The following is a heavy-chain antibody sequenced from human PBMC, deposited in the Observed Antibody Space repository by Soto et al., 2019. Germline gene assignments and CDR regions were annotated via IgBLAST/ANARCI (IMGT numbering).Heavy chain of an antibody. V-gene: IGHV4-31*03. D-gene: IGHD5-18*01. CDR1: GGSISSGGYY. Sequence: SETLSLTCTVSGGSISSGGYYWSWIRQHPGKGLEWIGNIYYSGSTYYNPSLKSRVTISVDTSKNQFSLKLSSVTAADTAVYYCARADTAMTYNWFDPWGQGTLVTVSS. CDR3: ARADTAMTYNWFDP. J-gene: IGHJ5*02. CDR2: IYYSGST.